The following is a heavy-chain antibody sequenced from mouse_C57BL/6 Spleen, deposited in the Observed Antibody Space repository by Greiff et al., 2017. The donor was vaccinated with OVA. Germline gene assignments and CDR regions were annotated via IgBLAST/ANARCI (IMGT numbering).Heavy chain of an antibody. CDR3: ARSLDYSNYVYAKDY. V-gene: IGHV2-2*01. Sequence: VKLMESGPGLVQPSQSLSITCTVSGFSLTSYGVHWVRQSPGKGLEWLGVIWSGGSTDYNAAFISRLSISKDNSKSQVFFKMNSLQADDTAIYYCARSLDYSNYVYAKDYWGQGTSVTVSS. D-gene: IGHD2-5*01. CDR2: IWSGGST. J-gene: IGHJ4*01. CDR1: GFSLTSYG.